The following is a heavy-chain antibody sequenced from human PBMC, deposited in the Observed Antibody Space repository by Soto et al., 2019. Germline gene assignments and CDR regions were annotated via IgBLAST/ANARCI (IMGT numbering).Heavy chain of an antibody. CDR1: GGSVCSYY. CDR3: ARGYGQLAI. CDR2: IYYSGST. J-gene: IGHJ4*02. V-gene: IGHV4-59*02. Sequence: SETPSLTCRVCGGSVCSYYWSWIRQPPGKGLEWIGYIYYSGSTNYNPSLKSRLIISIDTSKNQFSLKLSSVTAADTAVYYCARGYGQLAIWGQGTQVTVS. D-gene: IGHD6-6*01.